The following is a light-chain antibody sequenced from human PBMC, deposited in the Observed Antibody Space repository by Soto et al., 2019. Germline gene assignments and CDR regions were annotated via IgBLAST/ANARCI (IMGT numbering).Light chain of an antibody. CDR3: AAWDDSLNGVV. V-gene: IGLV1-44*01. Sequence: QPVLTQPPSASGTPGQRVTISCSGSSSNIGSNSVNWYQQLPGTAPKLLMYSSNQRPSGVPDRFSGSKSGTSASLAFSGLQSEDEADYYCAAWDDSLNGVVFGGGTKLTVL. CDR1: SSNIGSNS. CDR2: SSN. J-gene: IGLJ2*01.